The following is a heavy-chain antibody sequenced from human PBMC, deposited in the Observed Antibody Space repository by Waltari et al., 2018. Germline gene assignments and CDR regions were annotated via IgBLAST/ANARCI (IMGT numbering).Heavy chain of an antibody. CDR1: GFTVSTHY. CDR3: ARDGQGDSSGYYL. Sequence: EVQLVESGGGLIQPGGSLRLSCAASGFTVSTHYLSWVRQAPGKGLEWVSVIYSGGSTYYADSVKGRFTISRDNSKNTLYLQMNSLRAEDTAVYYCARDGQGDSSGYYLWGQGTLVTVSS. V-gene: IGHV3-53*01. CDR2: IYSGGST. D-gene: IGHD3-22*01. J-gene: IGHJ5*02.